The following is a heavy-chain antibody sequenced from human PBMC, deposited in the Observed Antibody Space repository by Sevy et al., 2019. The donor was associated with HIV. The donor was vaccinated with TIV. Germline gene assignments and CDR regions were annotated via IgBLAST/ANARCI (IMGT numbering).Heavy chain of an antibody. V-gene: IGHV3-21*05. Sequence: GGSLRLSCAASGFTFSDYDMNWVRQAPGKGLEWVSFIRSRSSYIHYADSLKGRVTISRDNAYNSLFLQMHSLRAEDTAVYYCARAVDYYDSGGLYYWGQGALVTVSS. D-gene: IGHD3-22*01. CDR2: IRSRSSYI. CDR1: GFTFSDYD. CDR3: ARAVDYYDSGGLYY. J-gene: IGHJ4*02.